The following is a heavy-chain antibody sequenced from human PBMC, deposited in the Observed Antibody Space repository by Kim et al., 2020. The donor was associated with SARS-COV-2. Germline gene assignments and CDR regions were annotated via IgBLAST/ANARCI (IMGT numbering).Heavy chain of an antibody. D-gene: IGHD3-22*01. V-gene: IGHV1-18*01. CDR1: GYTFSSYR. CDR3: GRFSDTSGSFGLDS. J-gene: IGHJ4*02. CDR2: VGGLYGNS. Sequence: ASVKVSYKASGYTFSSYRIGWVRQAPGQGLQWMGWVGGLYGNSNYAQKVQGRVTMTTDTATNTAFMELRSLRSDDSAVYYCGRFSDTSGSFGLDSWGRGTLVTVSS.